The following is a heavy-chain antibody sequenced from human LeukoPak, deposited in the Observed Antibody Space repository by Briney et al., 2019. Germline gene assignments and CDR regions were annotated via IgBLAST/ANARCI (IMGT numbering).Heavy chain of an antibody. CDR3: ARDLCWGCFDD. J-gene: IGHJ4*02. V-gene: IGHV3-23*01. CDR1: GFTFSSYS. D-gene: IGHD3-10*02. CDR2: ITSSGGST. Sequence: GGSLRLSCAASGFTFSSYSMNWVRQGPGKGLEWVSAITSSGGSTYYGDSVKGRFTISRDNSRNTLYLQMNSLRVDDTAVYYCARDLCWGCFDDWGQGNLVTVSS.